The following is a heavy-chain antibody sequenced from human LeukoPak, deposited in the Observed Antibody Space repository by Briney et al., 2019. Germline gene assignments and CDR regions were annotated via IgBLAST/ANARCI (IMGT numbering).Heavy chain of an antibody. D-gene: IGHD6-19*01. J-gene: IGHJ4*02. Sequence: SETLSLTCTVSGGSTSSYYWSWIRQPPGKGLEWIGYIYYSGSTNYNPSLKSRVTISVDTSKNQFSLKLSSVTAADTAMYYCARAFEWLFYFDYWGQGTLVTVSS. CDR2: IYYSGST. CDR3: ARAFEWLFYFDY. CDR1: GGSTSSYY. V-gene: IGHV4-59*01.